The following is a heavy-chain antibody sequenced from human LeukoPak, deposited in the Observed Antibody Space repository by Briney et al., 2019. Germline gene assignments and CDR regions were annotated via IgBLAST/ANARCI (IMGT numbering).Heavy chain of an antibody. J-gene: IGHJ4*02. Sequence: SETLSLTCAVYGGSFSGYYWSGIRQPPGKGLEWIGEINHSGSTNYNPSLKSRVTISVDTSKNQFSLKLSSVTAADTAVYYCARGLSIIGRYFDYWGQGTLVTVSS. CDR2: INHSGST. CDR1: GGSFSGYY. V-gene: IGHV4-34*01. CDR3: ARGLSIIGRYFDY. D-gene: IGHD3-16*01.